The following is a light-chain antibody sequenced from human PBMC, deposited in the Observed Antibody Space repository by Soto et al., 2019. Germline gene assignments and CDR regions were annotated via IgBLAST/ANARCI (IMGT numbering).Light chain of an antibody. V-gene: IGLV2-14*01. CDR3: SSYTTRSTRLYV. J-gene: IGLJ1*01. CDR1: SSDVGGYNS. Sequence: QSALTQPASVSGSPGQSITISCTGTSSDVGGYNSVSWYQQHPGKAPKLMIYEVSTRPSGASNRFSGSKSGNTASLTISGLQAEDEADYYCSSYTTRSTRLYVFGTGTKLTVL. CDR2: EVS.